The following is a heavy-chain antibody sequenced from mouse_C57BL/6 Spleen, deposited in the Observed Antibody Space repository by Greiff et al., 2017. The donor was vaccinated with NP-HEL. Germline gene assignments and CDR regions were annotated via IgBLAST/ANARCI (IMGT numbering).Heavy chain of an antibody. CDR3: ARGWDVRGFDY. J-gene: IGHJ2*01. CDR1: GYTFTSYW. V-gene: IGHV1-61*01. Sequence: VQLQQPGAELVRPGSSVKLSCKASGYTFTSYWMDWVKQRPGQGLEWIGNIYPSDSETHYNQKFKDKATLTVDKSSSTAYMQLSSLTSEDSAVYYCARGWDVRGFDYWGQGTTLTVSS. CDR2: IYPSDSET. D-gene: IGHD4-1*01.